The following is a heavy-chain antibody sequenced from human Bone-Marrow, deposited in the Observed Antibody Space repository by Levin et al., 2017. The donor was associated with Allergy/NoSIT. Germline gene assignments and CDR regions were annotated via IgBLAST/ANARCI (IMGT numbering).Heavy chain of an antibody. J-gene: IGHJ6*03. CDR3: ARHILTGYYNYYYYIDV. CDR2: IYFSGST. Sequence: SETLSLTCTVSGGSVSSSSYSWGWIRQPPGKGLQWIGSIYFSGSTYSNPSLKSRFTISVDTSKNQLSLNLTSVTAADTAGYYCARHILTGYYNYYYYIDVWGKGTTVTVSS. CDR1: GGSVSSSSYS. V-gene: IGHV4-39*01. D-gene: IGHD3-9*01.